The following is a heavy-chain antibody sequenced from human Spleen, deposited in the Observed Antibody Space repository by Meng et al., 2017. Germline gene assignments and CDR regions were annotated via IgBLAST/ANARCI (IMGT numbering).Heavy chain of an antibody. CDR2: INHSGST. V-gene: IGHV4-34*01. J-gene: IGHJ6*02. CDR1: GGSFSGYY. CDR3: ARDGVYEGMDV. D-gene: IGHD2-8*01. Sequence: SETLSLTCAVYGGSFSGYYWSWIRQPPGKGLEWIGEINHSGSTNYNPSLESRATISVDTSKNQFSLKLRSVTAADTAVYYCARDGVYEGMDVWGQGTTVTVSS.